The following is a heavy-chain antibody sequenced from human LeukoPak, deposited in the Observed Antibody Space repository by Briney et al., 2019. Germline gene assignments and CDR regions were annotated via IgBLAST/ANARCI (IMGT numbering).Heavy chain of an antibody. D-gene: IGHD2-15*01. J-gene: IGHJ5*02. CDR1: GVSLSTSGVG. Sequence: SGPTLVKPTQTLTLTCTFSGVSLSTSGVGVGWIRRPPGKALEWLALIYWDDDKRYSPPLKSRLTLTNDTSKNQVVLTMTNMDPVDTATYSCAHRRGQLLLENWFDPWGQGTLVTVSS. V-gene: IGHV2-5*02. CDR2: IYWDDDK. CDR3: AHRRGQLLLENWFDP.